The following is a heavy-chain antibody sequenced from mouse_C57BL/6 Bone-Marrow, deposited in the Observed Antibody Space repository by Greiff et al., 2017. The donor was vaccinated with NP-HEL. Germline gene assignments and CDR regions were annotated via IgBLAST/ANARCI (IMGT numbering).Heavy chain of an antibody. CDR2: IDPETGGT. CDR3: TRGGYSWFAY. D-gene: IGHD2-3*01. CDR1: GYTFTDYE. Sequence: VQLQQSGAELVRPGASVTLSCKASGYTFTDYEMHWVKQTPVHGLEWIGAIDPETGGTAYNQKFKVKAILTADKSSSTAYMELRSLTSEDSAVYYCTRGGYSWFAYWGQGTLVTVSA. J-gene: IGHJ3*01. V-gene: IGHV1-15*01.